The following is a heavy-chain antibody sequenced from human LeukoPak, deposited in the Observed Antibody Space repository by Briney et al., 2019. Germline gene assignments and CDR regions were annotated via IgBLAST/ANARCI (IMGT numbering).Heavy chain of an antibody. CDR2: ISSSGSYI. Sequence: PGGSLRLSCAASGFTFTRYSMNWVRQAPGKGLEWVSSISSSGSYIFYAQSVEGRFIISRDNAKNSHYLQMNSLRVDDTAVYFCARGTYRSSSPSIGMPYYLDYWGQGILATVSS. V-gene: IGHV3-21*01. J-gene: IGHJ4*02. CDR3: ARGTYRSSSPSIGMPYYLDY. D-gene: IGHD6-6*01. CDR1: GFTFTRYS.